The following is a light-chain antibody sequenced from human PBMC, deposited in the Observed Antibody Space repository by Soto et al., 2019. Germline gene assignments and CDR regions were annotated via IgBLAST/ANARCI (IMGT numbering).Light chain of an antibody. V-gene: IGLV2-14*01. Sequence: QSALTQPASVSGSPGQSITISCTGTSSDVGGYNYVSWYQQHPGKAPKLMIYDVSNRPSGVSNRFSGSKSGTTASLTISGLRAEDEAEYYCSSYTSSSTLLDVFGTGTKLTVL. CDR3: SSYTSSSTLLDV. J-gene: IGLJ1*01. CDR2: DVS. CDR1: SSDVGGYNY.